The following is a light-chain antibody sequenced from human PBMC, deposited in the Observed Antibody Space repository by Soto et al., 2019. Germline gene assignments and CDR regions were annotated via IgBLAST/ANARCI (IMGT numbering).Light chain of an antibody. V-gene: IGKV1-5*01. J-gene: IGKJ1*01. Sequence: DIQMTQSPSTLSASVGDRVTITCRASQSINFWLAWYQQKPGKAPKLLIYEASSLESGVLSRFSGSGSGTEFTLTISSLQPDDFATYYCQQYNSYPWTFGQGTKV. CDR2: EAS. CDR3: QQYNSYPWT. CDR1: QSINFW.